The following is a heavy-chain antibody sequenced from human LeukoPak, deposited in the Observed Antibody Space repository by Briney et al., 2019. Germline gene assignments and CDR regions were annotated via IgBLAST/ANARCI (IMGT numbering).Heavy chain of an antibody. V-gene: IGHV1-18*01. D-gene: IGHD6-6*01. CDR2: ISAYNGNT. J-gene: IGHJ4*02. CDR3: ARDSGSSGQRGILPLNDY. Sequence: ASVKVSCKASGYTFTSYGISWVRQAPGQGLEWMGWISAYNGNTNYAQKLQGRVTMTTDTSTSTAYMELRSLRSDDTAVYYCARDSGSSGQRGILPLNDYWGQGTLVTVSS. CDR1: GYTFTSYG.